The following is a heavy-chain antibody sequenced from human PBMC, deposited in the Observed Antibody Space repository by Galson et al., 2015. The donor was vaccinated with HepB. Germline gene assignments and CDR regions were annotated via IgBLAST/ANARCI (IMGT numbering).Heavy chain of an antibody. V-gene: IGHV4-34*01. D-gene: IGHD2-21*01. CDR1: GGSFRAYH. CDR2: INHSGST. J-gene: IGHJ6*02. Sequence: SETLSLTCAVYGGSFRAYHWSWIRQPPGKGLEWIGEINHSGSTNYNPSLKSRVTISVDTSKNQFSLKLSSVTAADTAVYYCARGGRYSRYYYYYAMDVWGQGTTVTVSS. CDR3: ARGGRYSRYYYYYAMDV.